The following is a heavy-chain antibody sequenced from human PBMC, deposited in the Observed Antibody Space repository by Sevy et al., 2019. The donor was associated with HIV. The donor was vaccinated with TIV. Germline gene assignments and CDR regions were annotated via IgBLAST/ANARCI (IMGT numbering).Heavy chain of an antibody. CDR2: INPNSGGT. J-gene: IGHJ6*02. D-gene: IGHD4-4*01. Sequence: ASVKVSCKASGYTFTGYYIHWVRQAPGQGLEWMGWINPNSGGTNYAQKFQGRVTMTRDTSISTAYMELSRLRSDDTAVYYCASDVSNGYGMDVWGQGTTVTVSS. V-gene: IGHV1-2*02. CDR1: GYTFTGYY. CDR3: ASDVSNGYGMDV.